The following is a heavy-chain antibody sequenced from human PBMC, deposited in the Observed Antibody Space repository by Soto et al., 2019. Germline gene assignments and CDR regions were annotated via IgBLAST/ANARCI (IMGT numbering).Heavy chain of an antibody. V-gene: IGHV3-30*18. D-gene: IGHD5-18*01. Sequence: QVQLVESGGGVVQPGRSLRLSCAASGFTFSSYGMHWVRQAPGKGLEWVAVISYDGSNKYYADSVKGRFTISRDNSKNTLYLQMNSLRAEDTAVYYCAQVSLSDTAPGDYWGQGTLVTVSS. J-gene: IGHJ4*02. CDR2: ISYDGSNK. CDR1: GFTFSSYG. CDR3: AQVSLSDTAPGDY.